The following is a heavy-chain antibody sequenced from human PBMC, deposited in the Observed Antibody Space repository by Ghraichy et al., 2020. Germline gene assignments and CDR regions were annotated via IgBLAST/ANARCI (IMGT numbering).Heavy chain of an antibody. J-gene: IGHJ1*01. CDR2: ISSSGSNI. V-gene: IGHV3-11*01. CDR3: ASYRAGGGFRD. Sequence: GGSLRLSCAASGFTFSNYYMSWVRHAPGKGLEWVSYISSSGSNIYYADSVKGRFTISRDNAKNSLYLQMNSLRAEDTAVYYCASYRAGGGFRDWGQGTLVSASA. CDR1: GFTFSNYY. D-gene: IGHD3-16*01.